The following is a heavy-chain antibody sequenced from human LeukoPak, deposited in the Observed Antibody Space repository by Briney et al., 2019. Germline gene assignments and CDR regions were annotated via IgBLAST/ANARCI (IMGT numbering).Heavy chain of an antibody. CDR1: GFTFSSYW. J-gene: IGHJ6*03. Sequence: TGGSLRLSCAASGFTFSSYWMSWVRQAPGKGLEWVSGINWNGGSTGYADSVKGRFTISRDNAKNSLYLQMNSLRAEDTALYYCARAYSGYENYYYYYYMDVWGKGTTVTVSS. CDR2: INWNGGST. CDR3: ARAYSGYENYYYYYYMDV. D-gene: IGHD5-12*01. V-gene: IGHV3-20*04.